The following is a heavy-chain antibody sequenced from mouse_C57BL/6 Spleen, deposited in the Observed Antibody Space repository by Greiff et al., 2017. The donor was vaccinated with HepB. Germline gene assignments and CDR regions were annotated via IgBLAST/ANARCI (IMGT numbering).Heavy chain of an antibody. CDR1: GYTFTDYE. CDR3: TRSAYYSNYVLAY. J-gene: IGHJ3*01. CDR2: IDPETGGT. D-gene: IGHD2-5*01. V-gene: IGHV1-15*01. Sequence: VQLVESGAELVRPGASVTLSCKASGYTFTDYEMHWVKQTPVHGLEWIGAIDPETGGTAYNQKFKGKAILTADKSSSTAYMELRSLTSEDSAVYYGTRSAYYSNYVLAYWGQGTLVTVSA.